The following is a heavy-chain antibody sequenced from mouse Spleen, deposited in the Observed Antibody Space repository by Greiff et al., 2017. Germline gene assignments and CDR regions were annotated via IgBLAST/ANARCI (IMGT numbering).Heavy chain of an antibody. CDR1: GFTFSSYA. V-gene: IGHV5-9-1*01. D-gene: IGHD1-1*01. J-gene: IGHJ1*01. CDR2: ISSGGSYT. Sequence: EVNLVESGGGLVKPGGSLKLSCAASGFTFSSYAMSWVRQTPEKRLEWVATISSGGSYTYYPDSVKGRFTISRDNAKNTLYLQMSSLRSEDTAMYYCARLPYYYGSSYGWYFDVWGAGTTVTVSS. CDR3: ARLPYYYGSSYGWYFDV.